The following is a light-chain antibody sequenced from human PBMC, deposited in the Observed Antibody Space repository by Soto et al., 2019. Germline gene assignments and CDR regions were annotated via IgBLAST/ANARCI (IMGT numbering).Light chain of an antibody. CDR1: QSVSSN. V-gene: IGKV3-15*01. J-gene: IGKJ5*01. CDR3: QQHSNWPPSIT. CDR2: GAS. Sequence: EIFMTQSPATLSVSQWEIATLSWRASQSVSSNLAWYQQKPGQAPRLLIYGASTRATGIPARFSGSGSGTDFTLTISSLEPEDFAVYYCQQHSNWPPSITFGQGTRLEIK.